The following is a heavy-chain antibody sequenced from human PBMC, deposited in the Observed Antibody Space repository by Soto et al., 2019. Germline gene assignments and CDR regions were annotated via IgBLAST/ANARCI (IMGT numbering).Heavy chain of an antibody. V-gene: IGHV1-2*02. CDR3: ARETAAAGGDY. Sequence: ASVKVSCKASGYTFTGYYMHWVRQAPGQGLEWMGWINPNSGGTNYARKFQGRVTMTRDTSISTAYMELSRLRSDDTAVYYCARETAAAGGDYWGQGTLVTVSS. J-gene: IGHJ4*02. D-gene: IGHD6-13*01. CDR1: GYTFTGYY. CDR2: INPNSGGT.